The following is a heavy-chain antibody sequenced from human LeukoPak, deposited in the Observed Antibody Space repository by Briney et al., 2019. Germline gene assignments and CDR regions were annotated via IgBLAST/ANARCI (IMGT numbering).Heavy chain of an antibody. CDR1: GYSFTGYY. D-gene: IGHD1-26*01. Sequence: ASVKLSCKTSGYSFTGYYMHWVRQAPGQGLEWMGWTNPNSGGTNYAQKFQGRVTMTRDTSTSTAYMELRRLTSDDTAVYYCARLSGNYYAGLDYWGQGTLLTVSS. CDR3: ARLSGNYYAGLDY. J-gene: IGHJ4*02. V-gene: IGHV1-2*02. CDR2: TNPNSGGT.